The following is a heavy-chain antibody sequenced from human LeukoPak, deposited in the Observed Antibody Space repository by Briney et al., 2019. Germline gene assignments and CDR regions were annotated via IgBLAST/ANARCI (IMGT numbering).Heavy chain of an antibody. Sequence: SETLSLTCTVSGGSISSYYWSWIRQPPGKGLEWIGYIYYSGSTNYNPSLKSRVTISVDTSKNQFSLKLSSVTAADTAVYYCARLFRGPRGYSYGVDYWGQGTPVTVSP. J-gene: IGHJ4*02. CDR3: ARLFRGPRGYSYGVDY. CDR2: IYYSGST. D-gene: IGHD5-18*01. CDR1: GGSISSYY. V-gene: IGHV4-59*08.